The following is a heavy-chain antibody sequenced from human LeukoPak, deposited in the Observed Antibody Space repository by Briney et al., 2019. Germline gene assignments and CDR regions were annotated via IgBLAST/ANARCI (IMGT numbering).Heavy chain of an antibody. J-gene: IGHJ4*02. D-gene: IGHD1-1*01. CDR1: GGSFSGYY. Sequence: SETLSLTCAVYGGSFSGYYWSWIRQPPGKGLEWIGETNHSGSTNYNPSLKSRVTISVDTSKNQFSLKLSSVTAADTAVYYCARGGRKRTVPQPVDYWGQGTLVTVSS. V-gene: IGHV4-34*01. CDR3: ARGGRKRTVPQPVDY. CDR2: TNHSGST.